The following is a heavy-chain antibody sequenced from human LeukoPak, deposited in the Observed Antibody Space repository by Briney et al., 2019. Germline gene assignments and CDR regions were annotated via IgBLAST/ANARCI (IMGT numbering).Heavy chain of an antibody. CDR2: ISGSGGST. Sequence: GGPLRLSCAASGFTFSSYAMSWVRQAPGKGLEWVSAISGSGGSTYYADSVKGRFTISRDNSKNTLYLQMNSLRAEDTAVYYCTTPDGDILTGSDFDYWGQGTLVTVSS. CDR1: GFTFSSYA. J-gene: IGHJ4*02. D-gene: IGHD3-9*01. V-gene: IGHV3-23*01. CDR3: TTPDGDILTGSDFDY.